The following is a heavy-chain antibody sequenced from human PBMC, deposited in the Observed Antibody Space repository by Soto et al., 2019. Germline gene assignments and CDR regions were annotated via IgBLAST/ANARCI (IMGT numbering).Heavy chain of an antibody. CDR2: ISYDGSNK. D-gene: IGHD1-7*01. CDR3: ARDIRYNWNYVRYYYYYGMDV. V-gene: IGHV3-30-3*01. Sequence: GGSLRLSCAASGFTFSSYAMHWVRQAPGKGLEWVAVISYDGSNKYYADSVKGRFTISRDNSKNTLYLQMNSLRAEDTAVYYCARDIRYNWNYVRYYYYYGMDVWGQGTTVTVSS. J-gene: IGHJ6*02. CDR1: GFTFSSYA.